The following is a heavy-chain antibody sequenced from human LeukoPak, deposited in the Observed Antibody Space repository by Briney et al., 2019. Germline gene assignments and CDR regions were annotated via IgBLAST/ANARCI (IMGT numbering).Heavy chain of an antibody. V-gene: IGHV3-33*06. CDR2: IWYDGSNK. Sequence: GGSLRLSCAASGFTFSSYGMHWVRQAPGKGLEWVAVIWYDGSNKYYADSVKSRFTISRDNSKNTLYLQMNSLRAEDTAVYYCAKALLGSGSYFDYWGQGTLVTVSS. CDR3: AKALLGSGSYFDY. CDR1: GFTFSSYG. D-gene: IGHD5-12*01. J-gene: IGHJ4*02.